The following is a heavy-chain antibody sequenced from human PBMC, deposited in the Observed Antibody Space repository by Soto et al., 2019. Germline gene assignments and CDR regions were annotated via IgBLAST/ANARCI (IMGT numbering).Heavy chain of an antibody. V-gene: IGHV4-34*01. CDR1: DGSFSGCF. J-gene: IGHJ3*02. CDR2: INHRGST. CDR3: ARGWRRGCSGHDADAFEI. Sequence: SETLSLTCTVYDGSFSGCFWSWIRQPPGKGLEWIGEINHRGSTNYNPSLKSRVTLSVDTSKNQFSLKLSSVTAADTAVYYCARGWRRGCSGHDADAFEIWGPGAMV. D-gene: IGHD5-12*01.